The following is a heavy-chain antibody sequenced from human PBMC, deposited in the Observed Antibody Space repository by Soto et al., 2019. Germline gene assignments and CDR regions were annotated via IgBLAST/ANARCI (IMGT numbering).Heavy chain of an antibody. Sequence: ASVKVSCKASGYTFTSYGISWVRQAPGQGLEWMGWISAYNGNTSYAQKLQGRVTMTTDTSTSTAYMELNSLRDEDTAVYYCAREGVTTGFWFDPWGQGTLVTVSS. D-gene: IGHD4-4*01. CDR3: AREGVTTGFWFDP. V-gene: IGHV1-18*01. J-gene: IGHJ5*02. CDR2: ISAYNGNT. CDR1: GYTFTSYG.